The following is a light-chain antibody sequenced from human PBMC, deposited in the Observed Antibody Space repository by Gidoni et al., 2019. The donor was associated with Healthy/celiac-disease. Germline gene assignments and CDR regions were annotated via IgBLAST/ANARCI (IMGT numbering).Light chain of an antibody. Sequence: EIVLTQSPATLSLSPGERATLSCRASQSVSSYLAWYQQKPGQAPRLLIYDASNSGSGTDFTLTISSLEPADFAVYYCQQRSNWPPYTFGQGTKLEIK. V-gene: IGKV3-11*01. CDR3: QQRSNWPPYT. CDR1: QSVSSY. CDR2: DAS. J-gene: IGKJ2*01.